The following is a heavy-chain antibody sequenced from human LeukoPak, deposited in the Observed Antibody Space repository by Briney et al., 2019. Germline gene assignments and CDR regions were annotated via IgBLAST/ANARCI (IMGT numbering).Heavy chain of an antibody. D-gene: IGHD1-26*01. CDR3: ASPSYQTGTYYYFDY. CDR2: INPNSGGT. Sequence: ASVKLSCKASGYTFTDYYIHWVRQAPGQGLEWMGWINPNSGGTNYAQKFQDRVTMTRDTSISTAYMELSTLGSDATAVYYCASPSYQTGTYYYFDYWGQGTLVTVSS. CDR1: GYTFTDYY. V-gene: IGHV1-2*02. J-gene: IGHJ4*02.